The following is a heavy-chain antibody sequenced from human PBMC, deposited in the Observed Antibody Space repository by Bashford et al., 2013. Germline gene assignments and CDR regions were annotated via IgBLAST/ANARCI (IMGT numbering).Heavy chain of an antibody. CDR3: ASDISMDY. D-gene: IGHD2-2*01. CDR2: ISHDGVND. CDR1: GFTYSSYA. J-gene: IGHJ4*02. V-gene: IGHV3-30-3*01. Sequence: GGSLRLSCAASGFTYSSYAMHWVRQAPGKGLEWVAVISHDGVNDYYADSVKGRFTISRDNSKNTLYLQMNGLRPEDTAVYYCASDISMDYWGQGTLVTVSS.